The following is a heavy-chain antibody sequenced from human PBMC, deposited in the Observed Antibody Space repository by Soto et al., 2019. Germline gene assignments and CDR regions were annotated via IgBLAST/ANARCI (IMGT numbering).Heavy chain of an antibody. CDR2: IYYSGST. Sequence: SETLSVTCAVSGYSISSSNWWGWIRQPPGKGLEWIGYIYYSGSTYYNPSLESRVTMSVDTSKNQFSLKLSSVTAVDTAVYYCARSAVAITSVGYFDYWGQGTLVTVSS. CDR3: ARSAVAITSVGYFDY. D-gene: IGHD3-22*01. V-gene: IGHV4-28*01. J-gene: IGHJ4*02. CDR1: GYSISSSNW.